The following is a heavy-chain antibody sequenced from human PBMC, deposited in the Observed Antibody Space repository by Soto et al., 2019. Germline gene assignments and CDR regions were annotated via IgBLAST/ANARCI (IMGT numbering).Heavy chain of an antibody. Sequence: EVHLLESGGGLVQPGGSLRLSCAASGFTFAGYSTMSWVRQAPGKGLEWVSSIRGRGTSTYYADSVKGRFTISRDNSKNTLYLQMNTLRAEDTDFYYCAKDRGGFAGGWEYFDYWGQGALVTVSS. CDR2: IRGRGTST. J-gene: IGHJ4*02. D-gene: IGHD6-19*01. V-gene: IGHV3-23*01. CDR1: GFTFAGYST. CDR3: AKDRGGFAGGWEYFDY.